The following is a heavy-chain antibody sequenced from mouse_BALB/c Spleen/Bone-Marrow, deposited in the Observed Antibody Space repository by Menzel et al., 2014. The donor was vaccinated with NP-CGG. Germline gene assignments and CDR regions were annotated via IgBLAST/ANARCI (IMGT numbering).Heavy chain of an antibody. CDR2: IDPVNGNT. V-gene: IGHV14-3*02. CDR1: GFNIKDTY. CDR3: ASYRYAWYFDV. D-gene: IGHD2-14*01. Sequence: VQLQQSGAELVKPGASVKLSCTASGFNIKDTYMHWVKQRPEQGLEWIGRIDPVNGNTKYDPKFQGKATITADTSSNTAYLQLSSLTSEDTAVYYGASYRYAWYFDVWGAGATVTVSS. J-gene: IGHJ1*01.